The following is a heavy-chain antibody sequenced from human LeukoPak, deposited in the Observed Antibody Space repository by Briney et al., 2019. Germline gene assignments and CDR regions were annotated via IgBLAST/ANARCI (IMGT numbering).Heavy chain of an antibody. CDR2: IYYTGST. CDR3: ASTVTTPFYYYYYMDV. J-gene: IGHJ6*03. CDR1: GGSISSSSYY. D-gene: IGHD4-11*01. Sequence: SETLSLTCTVSGGSISSSSYYWGWIRQPPGKGLEWIGSIYYTGSTYYNPSLKSRVTIFVDTSKNQFSLKLSSVTAADTAVYYCASTVTTPFYYYYYMDVWGKGTTVTVSS. V-gene: IGHV4-39*01.